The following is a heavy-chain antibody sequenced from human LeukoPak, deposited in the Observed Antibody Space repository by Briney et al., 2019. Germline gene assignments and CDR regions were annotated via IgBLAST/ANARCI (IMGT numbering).Heavy chain of an antibody. Sequence: GGSLRLSCAASGFTVSSNYMSWVRQAPGKGLEWVSVIYSGGSTYYADSVKGRFTISRDNSKNTLYLQMNSLRAEDTAVYYCARAAYYYSSGSYSGRYYFDYWGQGTLVTVSS. D-gene: IGHD3-10*01. J-gene: IGHJ4*02. CDR2: IYSGGST. CDR1: GFTVSSNY. V-gene: IGHV3-66*01. CDR3: ARAAYYYSSGSYSGRYYFDY.